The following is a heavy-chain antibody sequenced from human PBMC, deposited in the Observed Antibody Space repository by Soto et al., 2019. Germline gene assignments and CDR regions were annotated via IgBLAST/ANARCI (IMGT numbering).Heavy chain of an antibody. V-gene: IGHV4-38-2*01. CDR1: GYSISSGYY. J-gene: IGHJ5*02. D-gene: IGHD6-6*01. Sequence: SETLSLPCAVSGYSISSGYYWGWIRQPPGKGLEWIGSIYHSGSTYYNPSLKSRVTISVDTSKNQFSLKLSSVTAADTAVYYCARTIAARPLRWFDPWGQGTLVTVSS. CDR2: IYHSGST. CDR3: ARTIAARPLRWFDP.